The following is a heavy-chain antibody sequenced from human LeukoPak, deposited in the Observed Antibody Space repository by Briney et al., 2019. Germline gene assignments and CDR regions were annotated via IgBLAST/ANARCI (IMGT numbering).Heavy chain of an antibody. CDR3: ARQYGIAAAGNWFDP. Sequence: GESLKISCKGSGYSFTSYWIGWVRQMPGKGLEWMGIIYPGDSDTRYSPSFQGQVTISADKSISTSCLQWSSLKASDTAMYYCARQYGIAAAGNWFDPWGQGTLVTVSS. J-gene: IGHJ5*02. CDR1: GYSFTSYW. V-gene: IGHV5-51*01. CDR2: IYPGDSDT. D-gene: IGHD6-13*01.